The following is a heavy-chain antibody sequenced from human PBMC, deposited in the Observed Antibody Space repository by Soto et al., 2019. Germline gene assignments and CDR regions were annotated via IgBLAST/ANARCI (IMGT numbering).Heavy chain of an antibody. Sequence: QVQLEQSGAEVKEPGASVKISCKASGYTFTTYHIHWVRQAPGQGLDWMGMIDPIGGNTGYARKFQERVTMPRDTSTGTAYTEVNSLRFDDTAMYFCVRGYCTSSASCEGDFQHWGQGTLVTVSS. CDR1: GYTFTTYH. CDR2: IDPIGGNT. V-gene: IGHV1-46*01. J-gene: IGHJ1*01. CDR3: VRGYCTSSASCEGDFQH. D-gene: IGHD2-2*01.